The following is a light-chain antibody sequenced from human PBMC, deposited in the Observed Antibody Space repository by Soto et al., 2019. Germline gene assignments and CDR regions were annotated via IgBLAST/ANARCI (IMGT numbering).Light chain of an antibody. CDR1: ESVSNS. J-gene: IGKJ4*01. Sequence: ETVLTQSPATLSLSHGERATLSCRASESVSNSLAWYQHKPGQAPRLLIYGASSRATGIPDRFSASGSGSDFTLTISRLEPDDFAVYYCHQYDSLPLTFGGGTKVDIK. V-gene: IGKV3-20*01. CDR2: GAS. CDR3: HQYDSLPLT.